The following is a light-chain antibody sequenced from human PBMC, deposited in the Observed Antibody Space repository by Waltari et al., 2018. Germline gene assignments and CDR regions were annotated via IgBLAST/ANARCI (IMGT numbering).Light chain of an antibody. CDR3: QQTDSDPPT. Sequence: DIQLTQSQSSLSASEGDRVTTTCRASQGISRCLNWYQQKPGKAPKFLLHTASVLQSGVLSRFSGSGSGTDFTLTISGLQPEDLAIYYCQQTDSDPPTFGQGTKVEIK. J-gene: IGKJ1*01. CDR2: TAS. CDR1: QGISRC. V-gene: IGKV1-39*01.